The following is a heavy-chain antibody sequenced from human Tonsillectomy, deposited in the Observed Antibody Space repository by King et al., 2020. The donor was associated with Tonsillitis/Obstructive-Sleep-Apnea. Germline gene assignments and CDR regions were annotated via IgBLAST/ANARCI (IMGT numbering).Heavy chain of an antibody. D-gene: IGHD3-22*01. V-gene: IGHV1-24*01. CDR2: FDPEDGET. Sequence: LQLVQSGAEVKKPGASVKVSCKVSGYTLTELSMHWVRQAPGKGLELMGGFDPEDGETIYAQKFQGRVTITEDTSTDTAYMELSSLSSEDTAVYYCATEKSPVSRVDACDIWGKGKMVTVSS. CDR3: ATEKSPVSRVDACDI. CDR1: GYTLTELS. J-gene: IGHJ3*02.